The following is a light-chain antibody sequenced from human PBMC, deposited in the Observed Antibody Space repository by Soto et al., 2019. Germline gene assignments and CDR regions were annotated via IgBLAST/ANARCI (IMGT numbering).Light chain of an antibody. CDR3: QQYNIWPQT. CDR2: GAS. V-gene: IGKV3-15*01. CDR1: QNLRSS. Sequence: VMTQSPATLSVSPGERATLSCRASQNLRSSLAGYQQKPGQAPRLLIYGASTRATGIPARFSGSGSGTEFTLTISSLQSEDFAVYFCQQYNIWPQTFGQGTKVEIK. J-gene: IGKJ1*01.